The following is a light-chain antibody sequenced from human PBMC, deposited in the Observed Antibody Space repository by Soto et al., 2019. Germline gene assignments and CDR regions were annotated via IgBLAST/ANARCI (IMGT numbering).Light chain of an antibody. V-gene: IGLV4-69*01. CDR3: QTWGTGIQV. CDR2: LNSDGSH. Sequence: QLVLTQSPSASASLGASVKLTCTLSSGHSSYAIAWHQQQPEKGPRYFMKLNSDGSHSKGDGIPDRFSGSSSGAERYLTISSPQSEDEADYYCQTWGTGIQVFGTGTKVTVL. J-gene: IGLJ1*01. CDR1: SGHSSYA.